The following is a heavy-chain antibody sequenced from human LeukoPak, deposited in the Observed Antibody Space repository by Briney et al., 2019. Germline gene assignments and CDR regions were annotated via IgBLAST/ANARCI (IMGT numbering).Heavy chain of an antibody. D-gene: IGHD3-10*01. CDR1: GGSFNGYY. Sequence: SETLSLTCAVYGGSFNGYYWAWIRQPPGKGLEWIGEMNHSGGTNYNPSHKRRLTMSVDTSKRQFSLKLNSVPGADTAVYYCARHKGPGYSGSGTYHQLGPLDFWGQGNLVTVSS. CDR3: ARHKGPGYSGSGTYHQLGPLDF. CDR2: MNHSGGT. J-gene: IGHJ4*02. V-gene: IGHV4-34*01.